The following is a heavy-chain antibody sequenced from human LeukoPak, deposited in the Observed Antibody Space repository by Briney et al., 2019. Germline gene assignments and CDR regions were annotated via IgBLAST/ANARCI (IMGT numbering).Heavy chain of an antibody. CDR1: GFTFSSYG. V-gene: IGHV3-33*01. D-gene: IGHD3-22*01. Sequence: QAGGSLRLSCAASGFTFSSYGMHWVRQAPGKGLEWVAVIWYDGGNKYYADSVKGRFTISRDNSKNTLYLQMNSLRAEDTAVYYCARGGYYDSSGYYPFDPWGQGTLVTVSS. J-gene: IGHJ5*02. CDR2: IWYDGGNK. CDR3: ARGGYYDSSGYYPFDP.